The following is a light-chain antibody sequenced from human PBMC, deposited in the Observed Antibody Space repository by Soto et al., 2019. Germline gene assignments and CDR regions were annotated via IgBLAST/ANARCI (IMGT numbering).Light chain of an antibody. J-gene: IGKJ5*01. CDR1: QSVSRSY. CDR3: QQYAGPPTT. CDR2: GAS. V-gene: IGKV3-20*01. Sequence: IALTQSPGTLSLSPGERATLSCRASQSVSRSYLAWYQQKPGQAPRVIMYGASRRATGIPDRFSGGGSGTDFTLTISRLEPEDFAVYFCQQYAGPPTTFGQGTRLEIK.